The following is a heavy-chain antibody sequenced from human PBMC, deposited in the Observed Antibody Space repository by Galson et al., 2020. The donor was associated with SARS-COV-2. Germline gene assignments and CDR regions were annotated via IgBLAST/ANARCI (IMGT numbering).Heavy chain of an antibody. CDR3: AKDVLFKGWLTAFDY. V-gene: IGHV3-9*01. CDR2: YFWDNSYI. D-gene: IGHD2-21*02. Sequence: GGSLRLSCVTSGFTFDNYAMHWVRQVPGKGLEWVAGYFWDNSYIKYADSVKGRFTILRDNARKSLYLQMNSLRPEDTALYYCAKDVLFKGWLTAFDYWGRGTPVTVS. J-gene: IGHJ4*03. CDR1: GFTFDNYA.